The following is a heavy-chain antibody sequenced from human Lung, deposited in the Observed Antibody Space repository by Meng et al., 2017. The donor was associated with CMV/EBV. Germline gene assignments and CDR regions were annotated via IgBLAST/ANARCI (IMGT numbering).Heavy chain of an antibody. CDR3: ARKVFRASDAFDI. CDR1: GYTFTGYY. J-gene: IGHJ3*02. V-gene: IGHV1-2*02. CDR2: IKSKIGDA. Sequence: SVXVSXXASGYTFTGYYLHWVRQAPGQGLEWMGWIKSKIGDANYTQKFQGRVTVTRDTSISTAYMELKRLTYDDTAVYFCARKVFRASDAFDIWGQGTMVXVSS.